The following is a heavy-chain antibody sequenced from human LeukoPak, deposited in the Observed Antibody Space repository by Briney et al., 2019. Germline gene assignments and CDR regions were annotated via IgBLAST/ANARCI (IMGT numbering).Heavy chain of an antibody. CDR1: GGSISSYY. CDR3: ARDPQLKAFHI. J-gene: IGHJ3*02. CDR2: IYYSGST. Sequence: SETLSLTCTVSGGSISSYYWSWIRQPPGKGLEWIGYIYYSGSTNYNPSLKSRVTISVDTSKNQFSLKLSPVTAADTAVYYCARDPQLKAFHIWGQGTMVTVSS. V-gene: IGHV4-59*01.